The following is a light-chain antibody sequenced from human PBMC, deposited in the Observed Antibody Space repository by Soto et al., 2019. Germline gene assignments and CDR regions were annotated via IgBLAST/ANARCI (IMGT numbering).Light chain of an antibody. CDR2: GAS. Sequence: IVLTQSPSTLSVSPGERAALSCSASQSVRSNLAWYQQKPGQAPSLLIYGASTRAIGIPARFSGSGSGTEFTLTISSLQSEDFAVYYCQHYNNWPPWTFGQGTKV. V-gene: IGKV3-15*01. J-gene: IGKJ1*01. CDR3: QHYNNWPPWT. CDR1: QSVRSN.